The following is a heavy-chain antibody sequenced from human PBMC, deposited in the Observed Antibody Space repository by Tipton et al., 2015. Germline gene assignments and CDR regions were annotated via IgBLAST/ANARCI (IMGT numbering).Heavy chain of an antibody. Sequence: TLSLTCSVSGDSISSSNWWSWVRQPPGKGLEWIGEIHHGGSTNYNPSLKSRVTMSVDKSKNQFSLQLNSVTAADTAVYYCAREPEWYGMDVWGQGTTVTVSS. J-gene: IGHJ6*02. CDR3: AREPEWYGMDV. CDR1: GDSISSSNW. D-gene: IGHD3-3*01. CDR2: IHHGGST. V-gene: IGHV4-4*02.